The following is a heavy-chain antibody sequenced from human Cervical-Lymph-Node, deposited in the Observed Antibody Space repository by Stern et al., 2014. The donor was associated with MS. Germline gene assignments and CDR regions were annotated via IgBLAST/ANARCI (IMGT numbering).Heavy chain of an antibody. J-gene: IGHJ4*02. CDR2: MNPNSHNT. V-gene: IGHV1-8*01. D-gene: IGHD1-26*01. Sequence: QMQLVQSGAEVKKPGASVKVSCKASGYTFTTYDIVWVRQAAGQGLEWMGWMNPNSHNTGYVQNFRGRVTMTADTSVSTAYMELSSLRSDDTAVYYCAASVRDLLLNHYLGPGTLVTVSS. CDR3: AASVRDLLLNHY. CDR1: GYTFTTYD.